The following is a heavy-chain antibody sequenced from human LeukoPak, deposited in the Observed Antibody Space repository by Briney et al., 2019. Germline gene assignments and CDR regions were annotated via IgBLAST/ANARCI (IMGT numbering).Heavy chain of an antibody. Sequence: SETLSLTCTVSGGSISSYYWSWIRQPPGKGREWIGYIYYSGSTNYNPSLKSRVTISVDTSKNQFSLKLSSVTAADTAVYYCARGARVAPFDYWGQGTLVTVSS. CDR3: ARGARVAPFDY. J-gene: IGHJ4*02. CDR2: IYYSGST. V-gene: IGHV4-59*01. D-gene: IGHD2-15*01. CDR1: GGSISSYY.